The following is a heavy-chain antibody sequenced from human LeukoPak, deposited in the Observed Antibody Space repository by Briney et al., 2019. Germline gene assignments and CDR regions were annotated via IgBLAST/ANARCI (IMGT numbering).Heavy chain of an antibody. J-gene: IGHJ6*02. Sequence: ASVKVSCKASGGTFSSYAISWVRQAPGQGLEWMGGIIPIFGTANYAQKFQGRVTITADESTSTAYMELSSLRSEDTAVYYCARVSIAARLNYYNGMDVWGQGTTVTVSS. CDR3: ARVSIAARLNYYNGMDV. CDR2: IIPIFGTA. CDR1: GGTFSSYA. D-gene: IGHD6-6*01. V-gene: IGHV1-69*13.